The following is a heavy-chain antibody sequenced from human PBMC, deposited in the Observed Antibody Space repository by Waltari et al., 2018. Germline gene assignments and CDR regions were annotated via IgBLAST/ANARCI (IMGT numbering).Heavy chain of an antibody. V-gene: IGHV4-39*01. CDR2: ISYAGTT. J-gene: IGHJ3*01. CDR1: GGSIDTPKHY. CDR3: ATYIGASVGTAAFDV. Sequence: QLQLQESGPGPVKPSETLSLTCSVSGGSIDTPKHYWSWIRQTPGQGLEWIGTISYAGTTYTNPSLRSRLTMSRDTSKNQLSLTLGSTTAADTAVYYCATYIGASVGTAAFDVWGQGTMVTVSS. D-gene: IGHD5-12*01.